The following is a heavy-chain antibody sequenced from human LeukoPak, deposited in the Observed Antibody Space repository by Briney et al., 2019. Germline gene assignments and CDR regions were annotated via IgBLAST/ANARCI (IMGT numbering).Heavy chain of an antibody. D-gene: IGHD1-1*01. J-gene: IGHJ4*02. CDR2: ISYDGSNK. CDR1: GFTFSSYA. Sequence: PGGSLRLSCAASGFTFSSYAMHWVRQAPGKGLEWVAVISYDGSNKYYADSVKGRFTISRDNAKNSLYLQMNSLRAEDTAVYYCAKSKQLAPWDYWGQGTLVTVSS. CDR3: AKSKQLAPWDY. V-gene: IGHV3-30*04.